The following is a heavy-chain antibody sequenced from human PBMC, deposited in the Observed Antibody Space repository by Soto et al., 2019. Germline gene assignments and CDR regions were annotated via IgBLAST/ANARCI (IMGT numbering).Heavy chain of an antibody. D-gene: IGHD6-19*01. J-gene: IGHJ5*02. CDR2: IIPIFGTA. CDR3: AREEAVAGIGGWFDP. CDR1: GGTFSSYA. V-gene: IGHV1-69*13. Sequence: SVKVSCKASGGTFSSYAISWVRQAPGQGLEWMGGIIPIFGTANYAQKFQGRVTITADESTSTAYMELSSLRSEDTAVYYCAREEAVAGIGGWFDPWGQGTLVTVSS.